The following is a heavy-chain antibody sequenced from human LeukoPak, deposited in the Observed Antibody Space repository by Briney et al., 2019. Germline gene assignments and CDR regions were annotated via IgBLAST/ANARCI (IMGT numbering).Heavy chain of an antibody. Sequence: GGSLRLSCAASGFTFSSYWMSWVRQAPGKGLEWVANIKQDGSEKYYVDSVKGRFTISRDNSKNTLDLHMNSLRAEDTAVYYCARALSSTTGWYYFDHWGQGTLVTVSS. CDR2: IKQDGSEK. D-gene: IGHD6-19*01. CDR3: ARALSSTTGWYYFDH. V-gene: IGHV3-7*01. CDR1: GFTFSSYW. J-gene: IGHJ4*02.